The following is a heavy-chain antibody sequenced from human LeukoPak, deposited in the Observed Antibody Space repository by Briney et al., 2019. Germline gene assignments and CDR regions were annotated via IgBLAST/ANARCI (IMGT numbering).Heavy chain of an antibody. CDR1: GFTFSSYS. Sequence: GGSLRLSCAASGFTFSSYSMNWVRQAPGKGLEWVSSISSSSSYIYYADSVKGRFTISRDNAKNSLYLQMNSLRAEDTAVYYCARVGGDYSNSQSSYRPRSSYYGMDVWGQGTTVTVSS. D-gene: IGHD4-11*01. J-gene: IGHJ6*02. V-gene: IGHV3-21*04. CDR3: ARVGGDYSNSQSSYRPRSSYYGMDV. CDR2: ISSSSSYI.